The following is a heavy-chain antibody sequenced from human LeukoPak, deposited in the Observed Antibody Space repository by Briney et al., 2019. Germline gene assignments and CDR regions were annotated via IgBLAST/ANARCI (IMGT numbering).Heavy chain of an antibody. CDR1: GGSISSSSYY. Sequence: SETLSLTCTVSGGSISSSSYYWGWIRQPPGKGLEWIGSIYYSGSTYYNPSLKSRVTISVDTSKTQFSLKLSSVTAADTAVYYCARDRAVYDFWSGYRTNWFDPWGQGTLVTVSS. J-gene: IGHJ5*02. CDR2: IYYSGST. D-gene: IGHD3-3*01. CDR3: ARDRAVYDFWSGYRTNWFDP. V-gene: IGHV4-39*07.